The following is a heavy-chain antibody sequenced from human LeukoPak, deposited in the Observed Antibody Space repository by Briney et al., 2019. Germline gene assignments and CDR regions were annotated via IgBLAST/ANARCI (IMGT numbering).Heavy chain of an antibody. D-gene: IGHD3-3*02. CDR3: ARAYIFGHSAFDV. Sequence: PGGSLRLSCAASGFTFSSYSMNWVRQAPGKGLEWVSSISSSSSYIYYADSVKGRFTISRDSSRNTLYLQMNSLSADDTAVYYCARAYIFGHSAFDVWGQGTMVTVSS. CDR1: GFTFSSYS. V-gene: IGHV3-21*04. CDR2: ISSSSSYI. J-gene: IGHJ3*01.